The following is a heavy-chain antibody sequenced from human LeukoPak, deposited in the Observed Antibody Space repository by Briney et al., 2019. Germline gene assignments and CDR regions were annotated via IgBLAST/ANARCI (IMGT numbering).Heavy chain of an antibody. CDR2: IYYSGST. Sequence: GSLRLSCAASGFTFTNYALSWVRQAPGKGLEWIGYIYYSGSTNYNPSLKSRVTISVDTSKNQFSLKLSSVTAADTAVYYCARLVTPYDNSDYWGQGTLVTVSS. V-gene: IGHV4-59*01. J-gene: IGHJ4*02. D-gene: IGHD4-23*01. CDR3: ARLVTPYDNSDY. CDR1: GFTFTNYA.